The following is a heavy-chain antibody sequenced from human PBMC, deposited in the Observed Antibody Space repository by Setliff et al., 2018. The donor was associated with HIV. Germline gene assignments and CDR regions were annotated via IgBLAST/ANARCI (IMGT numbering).Heavy chain of an antibody. J-gene: IGHJ5*02. CDR1: GGSISSGRYY. Sequence: SETLSLTCTVSGGSISSGRYYWSWIRQPAGKGLEWIGRIHTSGSTNYNPSLRSRVTIAVDTSKNQFSLKLSSVTAAETAVYYCARYHYGVDWFDPWGQGTLVTVSS. CDR2: IHTSGST. D-gene: IGHD3-16*01. CDR3: ARYHYGVDWFDP. V-gene: IGHV4-61*02.